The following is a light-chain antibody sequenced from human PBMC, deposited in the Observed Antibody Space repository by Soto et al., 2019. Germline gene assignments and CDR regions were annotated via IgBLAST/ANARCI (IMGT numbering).Light chain of an antibody. Sequence: QSVLTQPPSVSAAPGQKVTISCSGSSCNIGNNYVSWYQQLPGTAPKLLIYDNNKRPSGIPDRFSGSKSGTSATLGITGLQTGDEADYYCGTWDSSLSAYYVFXTGTKVTVL. CDR1: SCNIGNNY. CDR2: DNN. J-gene: IGLJ1*01. V-gene: IGLV1-51*01. CDR3: GTWDSSLSAYYV.